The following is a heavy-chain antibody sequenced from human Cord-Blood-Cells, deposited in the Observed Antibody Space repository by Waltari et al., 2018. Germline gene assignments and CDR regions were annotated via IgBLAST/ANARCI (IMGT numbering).Heavy chain of an antibody. Sequence: QVQLVQSGAEVKKPGASVKVSCKASGYTFTGYYMHWVRQAPGQGLEGMGWRKPNSGGTNYAQKFKGRVTMTRDTAISTAYMERSRLRSDDTAVYYCARGVLGLYYFDYWGQGTLVTVSS. J-gene: IGHJ4*02. D-gene: IGHD7-27*01. V-gene: IGHV1-2*02. CDR3: ARGVLGLYYFDY. CDR1: GYTFTGYY. CDR2: RKPNSGGT.